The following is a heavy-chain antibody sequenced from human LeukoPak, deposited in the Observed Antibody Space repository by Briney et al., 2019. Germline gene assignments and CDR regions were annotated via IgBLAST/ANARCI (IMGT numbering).Heavy chain of an antibody. CDR1: GDSLSTYY. CDR2: IYYSGIT. Sequence: SETLSLTCTVSGDSLSTYYWSWIRQSPWKGLEWIGYIYYSGITNYNPSLQSRVTISADTSKSHFFLSLTSVTAADTAVYYCAKGRKDFDTNLGPFDSWGQGILVTVSS. D-gene: IGHD3-9*01. CDR3: AKGRKDFDTNLGPFDS. J-gene: IGHJ4*02. V-gene: IGHV4-59*01.